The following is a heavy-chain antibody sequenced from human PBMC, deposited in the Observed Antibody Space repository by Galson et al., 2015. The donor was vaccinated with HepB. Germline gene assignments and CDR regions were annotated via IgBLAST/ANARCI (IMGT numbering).Heavy chain of an antibody. D-gene: IGHD3-3*01. Sequence: SVKVSCKASGGTFSSYAISWVRQAPGQGLEWMGGIIPIFGTANYAQKFQGRVTITADKSTSTAYMELSSLRSEDTAVYYCAREMHDYDFWSGYLETGDPKKYYYYYYGMDVWGQGTTVTVSS. CDR1: GGTFSSYA. CDR3: AREMHDYDFWSGYLETGDPKKYYYYYYGMDV. V-gene: IGHV1-69*06. J-gene: IGHJ6*02. CDR2: IIPIFGTA.